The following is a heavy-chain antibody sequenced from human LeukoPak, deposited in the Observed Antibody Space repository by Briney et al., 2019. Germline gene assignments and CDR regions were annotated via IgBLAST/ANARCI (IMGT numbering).Heavy chain of an antibody. D-gene: IGHD2-2*01. CDR2: INPSGGST. CDR3: AILQGYCSSTSCPTFDY. J-gene: IGHJ4*02. Sequence: ASMKVSCKASGYTFTSYYMHWVRQAPGQGLEWMGIINPSGGSTSYAQKFQGRVTMTRDTSTSTVYMELSSLRSEDTAVYYCAILQGYCSSTSCPTFDYWGQGTLVTVSS. V-gene: IGHV1-46*01. CDR1: GYTFTSYY.